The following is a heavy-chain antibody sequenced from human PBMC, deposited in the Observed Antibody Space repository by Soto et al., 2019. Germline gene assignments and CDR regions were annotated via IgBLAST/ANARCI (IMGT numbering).Heavy chain of an antibody. D-gene: IGHD4-17*01. Sequence: PGGSLRLSCAASGFTFSDAWMNWVRQAPGKGLEWVGRIKSKTDGGTTDYAAPVKGRFTISRDDSKNTVYLQMNSLKTEDTAVYYGTAGTTVTTWRVDYYYGMDVWCQGTTVIVSS. CDR1: GFTFSDAW. CDR2: IKSKTDGGTT. CDR3: TAGTTVTTWRVDYYYGMDV. V-gene: IGHV3-15*07. J-gene: IGHJ6*02.